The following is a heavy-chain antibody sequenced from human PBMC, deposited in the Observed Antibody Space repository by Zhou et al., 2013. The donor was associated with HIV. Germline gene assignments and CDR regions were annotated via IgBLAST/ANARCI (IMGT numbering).Heavy chain of an antibody. CDR2: IRPYNGNT. J-gene: IGHJ5*02. CDR3: ARGDTGWFDP. CDR1: GYTFTSYA. Sequence: QPHLVQSGPEVKKPGASVKVSCKASGYTFTSYAISWVRQAPGQGLEWMGWIRPYNGNTKYAQKIQGRVIMTTDTSTSTAYIELRSLRPDDTAVYYCARGDTGWFDPWGRGNPGHRLL. D-gene: IGHD4-17*01. V-gene: IGHV1-18*01.